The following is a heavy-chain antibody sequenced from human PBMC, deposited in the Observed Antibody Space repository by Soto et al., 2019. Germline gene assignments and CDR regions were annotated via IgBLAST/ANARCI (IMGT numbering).Heavy chain of an antibody. CDR3: ARGRGLLEYYYYGMDV. D-gene: IGHD3-3*01. CDR1: GYTFTSYD. V-gene: IGHV1-8*01. J-gene: IGHJ6*02. Sequence: ASVKVSCKASGYTFTSYDINWVRQATGQGLEWMGWMNPNSGNTGYAQKFQGRVTMTRNTSISTAYMELSSLRSEDTAVYYCARGRGLLEYYYYGMDVWGQGTKVTVSS. CDR2: MNPNSGNT.